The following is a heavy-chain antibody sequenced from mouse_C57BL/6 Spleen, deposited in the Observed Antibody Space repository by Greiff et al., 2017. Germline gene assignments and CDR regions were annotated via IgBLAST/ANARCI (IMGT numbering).Heavy chain of an antibody. CDR2: IDPENGDT. CDR3: TPDGYYY. Sequence: EVKLQESGAELVRPGASVKLSCTASGFNIKDDYMHWVKQRPEQGLEWIGWIDPENGDTEYASKFQGKATITADTSSNTAYLQLSSLTSEDTAVYYCTPDGYYYWGQGTTLTVSS. CDR1: GFNIKDDY. V-gene: IGHV14-4*01. D-gene: IGHD2-3*01. J-gene: IGHJ2*01.